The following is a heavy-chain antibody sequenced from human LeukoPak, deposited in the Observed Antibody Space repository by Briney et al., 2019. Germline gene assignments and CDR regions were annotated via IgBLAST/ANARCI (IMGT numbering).Heavy chain of an antibody. V-gene: IGHV3-30*02. CDR2: IRYDGRNQ. CDR1: GFSFSNYG. CDR3: ARDRRSSFSSGFYNDAFDI. D-gene: IGHD6-19*01. J-gene: IGHJ3*02. Sequence: PGGSLRLSCAASGFSFSNYGMHWVRQAPGKGLEWVAFIRYDGRNQYFAASVQGRFTLSRDNSKNTLYLQMNSLRSDDTAVYYCARDRRSSFSSGFYNDAFDIWGQGTMVTVSS.